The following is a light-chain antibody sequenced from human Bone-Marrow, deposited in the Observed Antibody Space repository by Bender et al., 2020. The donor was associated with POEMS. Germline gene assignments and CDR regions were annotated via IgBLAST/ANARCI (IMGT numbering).Light chain of an antibody. V-gene: IGLV2-23*02. CDR2: EVR. Sequence: QSDLTQPASVSGSPGQSITISCTGTSSDVGTYNVVSWYQQHPGKAPKLLIYEVRKRPSGVSNRFSGSKSDNTASLTISGLQAEDEADFYCCSYADNSVWVFGGGTKLTVL. J-gene: IGLJ3*02. CDR1: SSDVGTYNV. CDR3: CSYADNSVWV.